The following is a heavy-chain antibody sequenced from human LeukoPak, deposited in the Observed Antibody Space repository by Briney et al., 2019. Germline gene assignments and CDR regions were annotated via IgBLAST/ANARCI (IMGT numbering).Heavy chain of an antibody. J-gene: IGHJ4*02. V-gene: IGHV3-48*02. CDR1: GFTFSDYS. CDR3: ARNPITVAGSTDY. Sequence: GGSLRLSCAASGFTFSDYSMNWVRQAPGKGLEWVSYISRSIDTTYYADSVKGRFTISRDNAKNSLYLQMNSLRDEDTAVYYCARNPITVAGSTDYWGQGTLVTVSS. CDR2: ISRSIDTT. D-gene: IGHD6-19*01.